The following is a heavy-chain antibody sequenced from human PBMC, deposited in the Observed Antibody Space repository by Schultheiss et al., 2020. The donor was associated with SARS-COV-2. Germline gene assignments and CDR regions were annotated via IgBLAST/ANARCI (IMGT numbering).Heavy chain of an antibody. CDR2: IRSKAYGGTT. V-gene: IGHV3-49*03. J-gene: IGHJ4*02. CDR3: TRSPFTVTTDY. D-gene: IGHD4-17*01. CDR1: GFTFGDYA. Sequence: GGSLRLSCTASGFTFGDYAMSWFRQAPGKGLEWVGFIRSKAYGGTTEYAASVKGRFTISRDDSKSIAYLQMNSLKTEDTAVYYCTRSPFTVTTDYWGQGTLVTVSS.